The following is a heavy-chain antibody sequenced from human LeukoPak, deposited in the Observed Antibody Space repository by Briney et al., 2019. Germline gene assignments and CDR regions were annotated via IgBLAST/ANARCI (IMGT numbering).Heavy chain of an antibody. V-gene: IGHV3-30*02. CDR1: GFTFSSYG. Sequence: PGGSLRLSCAASGFTFSSYGMHWVRQAPGKGLEWVAFIRYDGSNKHYADSVKGRFTISRDNSKNTLYLQMNSLRAEDTAVYYCANFKGRAFDYWGQGTLVTVSS. CDR3: ANFKGRAFDY. CDR2: IRYDGSNK. J-gene: IGHJ4*02. D-gene: IGHD1-26*01.